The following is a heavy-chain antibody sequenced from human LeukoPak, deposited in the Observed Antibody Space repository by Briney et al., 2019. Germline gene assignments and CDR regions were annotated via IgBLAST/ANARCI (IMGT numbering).Heavy chain of an antibody. V-gene: IGHV1-18*01. CDR2: INENNVSS. Sequence: AAVKVSCKASGYTFTTYAISWVRQAPGQGLQWMGWINENNVSSDYVQKIQGRVTMTTDTSTSTAYMDLRSLRSDDTAVYYCARVGYDSSGHHRFAFDIWGQGTIVTVSS. J-gene: IGHJ3*02. CDR3: ARVGYDSSGHHRFAFDI. CDR1: GYTFTTYA. D-gene: IGHD3-22*01.